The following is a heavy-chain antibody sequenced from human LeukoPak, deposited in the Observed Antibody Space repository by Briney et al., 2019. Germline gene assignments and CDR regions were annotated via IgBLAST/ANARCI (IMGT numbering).Heavy chain of an antibody. D-gene: IGHD7-27*01. J-gene: IGHJ3*01. CDR2: IQQKTANEKT. Sequence: PGGSLRLSCAASGFIFSGAWMSWVRQAPGKGPEWVGRIQQKTANEKTDYAAPVKGRFTISRDDSKNTLYLQMNSLKTEDTAMYYCTTDWGSATNWVRAFDLWGQGTMVTVSP. CDR1: GFIFSGAW. V-gene: IGHV3-15*05. CDR3: TTDWGSATNWVRAFDL.